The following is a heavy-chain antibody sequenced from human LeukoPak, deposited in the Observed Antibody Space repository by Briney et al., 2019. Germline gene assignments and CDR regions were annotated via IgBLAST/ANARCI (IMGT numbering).Heavy chain of an antibody. D-gene: IGHD3-9*01. V-gene: IGHV4-34*01. CDR3: ANSMYDILTGYHDY. CDR2: INHRGNT. CDR1: GGSFSGYF. J-gene: IGHJ4*02. Sequence: SETLSLTCAVYGGSFSGYFWSWIRQPPGKGLEWIGEINHRGNTNYNPSLKSRVSISVDTSKNQFSLRLSSVTAADTAVYYCANSMYDILTGYHDYWGQGTLVTVSS.